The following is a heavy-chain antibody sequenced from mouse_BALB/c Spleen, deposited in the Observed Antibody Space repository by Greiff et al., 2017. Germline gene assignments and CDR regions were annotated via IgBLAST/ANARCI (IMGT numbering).Heavy chain of an antibody. Sequence: EVKLQESGPGLVKPSQSLSLTCTVTGYSITSDYAWNWIRQFPGNKLEWMGYISYSGSTSYNPSLKSRISITRDTSKNQFFLQLNSVTTEDTATYYCASLIYYDYDGYAMDYWGQGTSVTVSS. J-gene: IGHJ4*01. V-gene: IGHV3-2*02. CDR1: GYSITSDYA. CDR2: ISYSGST. CDR3: ASLIYYDYDGYAMDY. D-gene: IGHD2-4*01.